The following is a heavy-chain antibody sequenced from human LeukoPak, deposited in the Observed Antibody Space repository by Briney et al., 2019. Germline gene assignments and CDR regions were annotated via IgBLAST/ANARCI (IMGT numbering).Heavy chain of an antibody. CDR3: TRVLWSSWYGLQPMDV. V-gene: IGHV3-7*01. CDR2: IKQDGSEK. Sequence: PGGSLRLSCAASGFTFSSYWMSWVRQAPGEGLEWVANIKQDGSEKFYVDSVRGRFTISRDNAKNSLYLQMNSLRAEDKAVYYCTRVLWSSWYGLQPMDVWSKGTTVTVSS. D-gene: IGHD6-13*01. J-gene: IGHJ6*03. CDR1: GFTFSSYW.